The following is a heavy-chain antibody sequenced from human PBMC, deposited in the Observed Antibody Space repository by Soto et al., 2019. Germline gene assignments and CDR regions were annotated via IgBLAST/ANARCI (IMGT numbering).Heavy chain of an antibody. CDR2: INAGNGNT. D-gene: IGHD2-15*01. CDR1: GYTFTSYA. J-gene: IGHJ3*02. V-gene: IGHV1-3*01. CDR3: ALPVVVAAIGVKDAFDI. Sequence: QVQLVQSGAEVKKPGASVKVSCKASGYTFTSYAMHWVRQAPGQRLEWMGWINAGNGNTKYSQKFQGRVTITRDTSASTAYMELSSLRSEDTAVYYCALPVVVAAIGVKDAFDIWGQGTMVTVSS.